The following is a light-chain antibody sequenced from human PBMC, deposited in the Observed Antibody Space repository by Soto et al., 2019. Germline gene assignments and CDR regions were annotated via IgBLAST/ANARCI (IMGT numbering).Light chain of an antibody. CDR1: SSNIGNNY. CDR3: ATWDSSLSAGV. CDR2: DND. J-gene: IGLJ2*01. V-gene: IGLV1-51*01. Sequence: QSVLTQPPSVSAAPGQKVTISCSGSSSNIGNNYVSWYQQLPGTAPKLLIYDNDKRPSGIPDRFSGAKSGTSATLGVTGRQTGDEAEYYCATWDSSLSAGVFGGGTKLTVL.